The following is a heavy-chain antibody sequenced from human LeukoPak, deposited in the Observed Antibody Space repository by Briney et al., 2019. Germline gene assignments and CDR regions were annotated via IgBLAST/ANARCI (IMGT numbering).Heavy chain of an antibody. CDR3: ARSYTSSWRSPFDF. Sequence: SETLSLTCTVSGGSIKNYFWSWLRQPPGKGLEWIGYIYYSGSANYNPSLKSRATISVDMSKNQFSLRLNSVTTADTAMYYCARSYTSSWRSPFDFWGQGTLVPVSS. J-gene: IGHJ4*02. V-gene: IGHV4-59*01. CDR2: IYYSGSA. CDR1: GGSIKNYF. D-gene: IGHD6-13*01.